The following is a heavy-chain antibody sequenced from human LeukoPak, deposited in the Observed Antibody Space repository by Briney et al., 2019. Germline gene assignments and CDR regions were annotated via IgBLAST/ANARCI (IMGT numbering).Heavy chain of an antibody. D-gene: IGHD3-22*01. V-gene: IGHV3-74*01. CDR2: INSDGSST. CDR3: ARAYDSSGYWLYYFDY. CDR1: GFTFSSYW. Sequence: GGSLRLSCAASGFTFSSYWMHWVRQAPGKGLVWVSRINSDGSSTSYADSVKGRFTISRDNAKNTLYLQMNSLRAEDTAVYYCARAYDSSGYWLYYFDYRGQGTLVTVSS. J-gene: IGHJ4*02.